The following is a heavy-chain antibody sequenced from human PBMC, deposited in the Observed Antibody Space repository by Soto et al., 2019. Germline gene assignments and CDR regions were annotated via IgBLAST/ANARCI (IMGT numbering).Heavy chain of an antibody. D-gene: IGHD3-10*01. CDR1: GYSISSGYY. Sequence: NPSETLSLTCAVSGYSISSGYYWGWIRQPPGKGLEWIGSIYHSGSTYYNPSLKSRVTISVDTSKSQFSLKLSSVTAADTAVYYCARDSYYGSGSYGTLFDYWGQGTLVTVSS. CDR2: IYHSGST. J-gene: IGHJ4*02. V-gene: IGHV4-38-2*02. CDR3: ARDSYYGSGSYGTLFDY.